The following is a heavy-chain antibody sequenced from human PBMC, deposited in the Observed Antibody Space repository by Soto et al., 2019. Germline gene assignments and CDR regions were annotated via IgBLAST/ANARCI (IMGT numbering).Heavy chain of an antibody. CDR3: AHSRLISGSLDS. V-gene: IGHV2-5*02. D-gene: IGHD1-26*01. Sequence: QITLKEPGPTLVKPTQTLTLTCTFSGFSLSTSGVGVGWLRQPPGKALEWLALIYWDADKRYSPSLKSRLTITKDTSKNHVVLTMTNIDPVDTATYFSAHSRLISGSLDSWGQRTLVTVSS. CDR1: GFSLSTSGVG. CDR2: IYWDADK. J-gene: IGHJ4*02.